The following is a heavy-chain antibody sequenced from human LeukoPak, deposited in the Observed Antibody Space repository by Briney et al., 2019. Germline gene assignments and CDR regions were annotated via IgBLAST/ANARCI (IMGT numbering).Heavy chain of an antibody. CDR3: ARDSGITSFGTYGMDV. J-gene: IGHJ6*02. D-gene: IGHD3-3*01. CDR2: IYYSGSN. Sequence: SETLSLTCTVSGGSISSYYWSWVRQPPGKGLECIGYIYYSGSNNYNPYLKRRVTISVDTSKNQSSLKQSSVTAADTAVYYCARDSGITSFGTYGMDVWGQGTTVTVSS. V-gene: IGHV4-59*01. CDR1: GGSISSYY.